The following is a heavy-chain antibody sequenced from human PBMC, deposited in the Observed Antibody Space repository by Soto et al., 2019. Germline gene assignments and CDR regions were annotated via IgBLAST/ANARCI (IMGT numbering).Heavy chain of an antibody. V-gene: IGHV4-31*03. J-gene: IGHJ6*04. CDR1: GGSISSGGYY. CDR2: GYYSGST. Sequence: SETLSLTCTVSGGSISSGGYYWSWIRQHPGKGLEWIGYGYYSGSTYYNPSLKSRVTISVHTSKNQFSLKLSSVTAADTAVYYCARDRYCSSTSCYHYYYYGMDVWGKGTTVTVSS. CDR3: ARDRYCSSTSCYHYYYYGMDV. D-gene: IGHD2-2*01.